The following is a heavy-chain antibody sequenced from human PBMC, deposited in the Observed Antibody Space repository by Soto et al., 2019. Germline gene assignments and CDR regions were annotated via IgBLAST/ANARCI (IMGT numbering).Heavy chain of an antibody. Sequence: GGSLRLSCAASGFTFSDYYMSWIRQAPGKGLEWDSYISSSGSTIYYADSVKGRFTISRDNAKNSLYLQMNSLRAEDTAVYYCARDAKVPSSISGSTHYYYYGMDVWGQGTTVTVSS. J-gene: IGHJ6*02. V-gene: IGHV3-11*01. D-gene: IGHD3-10*01. CDR2: ISSSGSTI. CDR3: ARDAKVPSSISGSTHYYYYGMDV. CDR1: GFTFSDYY.